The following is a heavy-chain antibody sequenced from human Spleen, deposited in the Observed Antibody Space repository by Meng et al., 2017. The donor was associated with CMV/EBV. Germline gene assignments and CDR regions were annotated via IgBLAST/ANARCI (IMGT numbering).Heavy chain of an antibody. CDR2: INHSGST. CDR3: ARLRRDYYGSGKFDP. CDR1: GGSFSGYY. V-gene: IGHV4-34*01. Sequence: VYGGSFSGYYWSWIRQPPKKGLEWIGEINHSGSTNYNPSLKSRVTISVDTSKNQFSLKLSSVTAADTAMYYCARLRRDYYGSGKFDPWGQGTLVTVSS. J-gene: IGHJ5*02. D-gene: IGHD3-10*01.